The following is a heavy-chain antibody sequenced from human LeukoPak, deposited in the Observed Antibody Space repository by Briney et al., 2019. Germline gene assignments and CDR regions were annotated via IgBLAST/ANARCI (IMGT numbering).Heavy chain of an antibody. CDR2: IKQDGSDT. D-gene: IGHD2-2*01. V-gene: IGHV3-7*03. CDR1: GLTFSSHW. J-gene: IGHJ4*02. Sequence: PGGSLRLSCVVSGLTFSSHWMSWVRQAPGKGLEWVGNIKQDGSDTYHADSVKGRFTISRDNAKNSLYLQMNTLRVEDTAVYYCATQSYALFHHWGQGTLVTVSS. CDR3: ATQSYALFHH.